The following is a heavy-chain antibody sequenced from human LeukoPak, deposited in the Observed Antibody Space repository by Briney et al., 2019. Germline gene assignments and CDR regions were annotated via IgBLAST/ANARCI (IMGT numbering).Heavy chain of an antibody. Sequence: PSETLSLTCTVSGGSISSSYYYWGWIRQPPGKGLEWIGTIYYSGSTYYNPSLKSRVTISVDTSANQFSLKLSSVTAPDAAVYYCARHEDRNWYFDHWGQGTLVTVSS. J-gene: IGHJ4*02. CDR1: GGSISSSYYY. D-gene: IGHD1-1*01. V-gene: IGHV4-39*01. CDR3: ARHEDRNWYFDH. CDR2: IYYSGST.